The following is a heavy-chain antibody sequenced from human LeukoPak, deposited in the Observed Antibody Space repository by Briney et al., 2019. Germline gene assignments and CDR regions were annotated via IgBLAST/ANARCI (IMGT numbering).Heavy chain of an antibody. CDR2: IYYTGST. Sequence: SETLSLTCSVTGGSISNYYRSWIRQPPGKGLEWIGYIYYTGSTNYNPSLKSRVTMSVDMSKNQFSLKLNSGTAADTAVYYCAREPRGYSSGWFFDSWGQGTLVTVSS. J-gene: IGHJ4*02. D-gene: IGHD6-19*01. V-gene: IGHV4-59*01. CDR1: GGSISNYY. CDR3: AREPRGYSSGWFFDS.